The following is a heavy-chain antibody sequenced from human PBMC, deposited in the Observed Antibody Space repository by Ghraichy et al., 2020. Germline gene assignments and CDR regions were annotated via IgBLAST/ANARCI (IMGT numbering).Heavy chain of an antibody. CDR1: GFTFSSYA. D-gene: IGHD4-17*01. J-gene: IGHJ3*02. V-gene: IGHV3-23*01. CDR3: AKETRIWTVTTSDAFDI. Sequence: GGSLRLSCAASGFTFSSYAMSWVRQAPGKGLEWVSAISGSGGSTYYADSVKGRFTISRDNSKNTLYLQMNSLRAEDTAVYYCAKETRIWTVTTSDAFDIWGQGTMVTVSS. CDR2: ISGSGGST.